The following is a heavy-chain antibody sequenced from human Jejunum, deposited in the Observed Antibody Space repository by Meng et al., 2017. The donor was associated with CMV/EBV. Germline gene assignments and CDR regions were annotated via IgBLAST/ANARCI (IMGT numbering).Heavy chain of an antibody. J-gene: IGHJ4*02. Sequence: SGFAFNTHGMSWVRQAPGKGLEWVANINLDGSETYYADSVKGRFTISRDNAVNSLYLQMSGLRVDDTAVYYCARDGTHDYFFDYWGQGTRVTVSS. V-gene: IGHV3-7*01. CDR2: INLDGSET. CDR1: GFAFNTHG. D-gene: IGHD1-1*01. CDR3: ARDGTHDYFFDY.